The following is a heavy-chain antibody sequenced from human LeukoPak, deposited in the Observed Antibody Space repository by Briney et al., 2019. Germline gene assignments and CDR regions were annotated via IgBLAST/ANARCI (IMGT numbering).Heavy chain of an antibody. CDR3: VRIPNSANFPNWFDP. CDR1: GFSFSSYW. Sequence: GGSLRLSCAASGFSFSSYWMHWVRQAPGKGLVWVARIQYDGSTTNYADSVKGRFTISRDNAKKTLYVQMNSLRAEDTAVYYCVRIPNSANFPNWFDPWGQGTLVTVSS. V-gene: IGHV3-74*01. J-gene: IGHJ5*02. D-gene: IGHD4/OR15-4a*01. CDR2: IQYDGSTT.